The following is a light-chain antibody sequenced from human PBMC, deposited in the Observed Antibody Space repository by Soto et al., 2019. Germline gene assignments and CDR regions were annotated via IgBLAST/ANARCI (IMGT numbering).Light chain of an antibody. V-gene: IGLV1-40*01. CDR1: RSNIGAGFD. Sequence: QSVLTQPPSVSGAPGQRGTISCTGTRSNIGAGFDVHWYQQLPGTAPKLLIYDNNNRPSGVPDRFSGSKSGTSASLAITGLQAEDEADYYCQSYDVSLSGPAVFGGGTKVTVL. CDR3: QSYDVSLSGPAV. CDR2: DNN. J-gene: IGLJ3*02.